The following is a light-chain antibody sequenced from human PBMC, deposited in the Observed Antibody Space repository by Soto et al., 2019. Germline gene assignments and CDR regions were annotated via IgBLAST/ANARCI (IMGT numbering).Light chain of an antibody. V-gene: IGKV3-20*01. CDR3: QQYGSSPLWT. J-gene: IGKJ1*01. Sequence: EIVLTQSPGTLSLSPGERVTLSCRASERVSSSHLAWYQQKPGQAPRLLIYGVSSRATGIPERFSGSGSGTDFTLTISRLEPEDFAVYYCQQYGSSPLWTFGQGTKVEIK. CDR1: ERVSSSH. CDR2: GVS.